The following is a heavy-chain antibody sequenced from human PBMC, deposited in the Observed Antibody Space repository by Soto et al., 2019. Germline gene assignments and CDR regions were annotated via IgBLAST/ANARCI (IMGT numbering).Heavy chain of an antibody. J-gene: IGHJ4*02. V-gene: IGHV3-30*18. CDR1: GFTFSTDG. CDR3: AKDWGVYDGSGYFSDYFDY. Sequence: TGGSLRLSCVASGFTFSTDGMHWVRQAPGKGLEWVSAISSDGNNKDYGDSVKGRFTISRDNSKNTLYLQMNSLRAEDTAVYYCAKDWGVYDGSGYFSDYFDYWGQGTLVTVSS. D-gene: IGHD3-22*01. CDR2: ISSDGNNK.